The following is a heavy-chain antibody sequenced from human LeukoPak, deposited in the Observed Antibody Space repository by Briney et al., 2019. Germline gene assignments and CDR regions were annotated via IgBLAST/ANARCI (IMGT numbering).Heavy chain of an antibody. J-gene: IGHJ4*02. D-gene: IGHD3-10*01. Sequence: GGSLRLSCAASGFTFSSYGIHWVRQAPGKGLERVAVISYDGSNKYYADSVKGRFTISRDNSKNTLSLQMNSLRPEDTAVYYCASHVYGSGAFDYWGQGTLVTVSS. CDR2: ISYDGSNK. V-gene: IGHV3-30*03. CDR3: ASHVYGSGAFDY. CDR1: GFTFSSYG.